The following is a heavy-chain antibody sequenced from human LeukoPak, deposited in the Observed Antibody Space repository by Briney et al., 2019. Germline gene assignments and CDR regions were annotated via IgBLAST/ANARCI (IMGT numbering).Heavy chain of an antibody. CDR3: ATRARAPRLLFWAFDI. CDR2: FYPEDGET. V-gene: IGHV1-24*01. D-gene: IGHD2-21*02. Sequence: ASVKVSCKVSGYTLTELSMHWVRQAPGKGLEWMGGFYPEDGETIYAQKFQGRVTMTEDTSTDTAYMELSSLRSEDTAVYYCATRARAPRLLFWAFDIWGQGTMVTVSS. CDR1: GYTLTELS. J-gene: IGHJ3*02.